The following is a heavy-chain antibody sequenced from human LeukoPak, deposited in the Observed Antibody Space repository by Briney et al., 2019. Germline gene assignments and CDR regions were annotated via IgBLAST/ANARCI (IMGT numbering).Heavy chain of an antibody. D-gene: IGHD3-3*01. CDR2: INSDGSST. J-gene: IGHJ4*02. V-gene: IGHV3-74*01. CDR3: ARTYDFWSASQYYFDS. Sequence: GGSLRLSCAASGFTFSSYWMHWVRQAPGKGLVWVSRINSDGSSTSYADSVKGRFTISRDNAKNTLYLQMNSLRAGDTAVYYCARTYDFWSASQYYFDSWGQGTLVTVSA. CDR1: GFTFSSYW.